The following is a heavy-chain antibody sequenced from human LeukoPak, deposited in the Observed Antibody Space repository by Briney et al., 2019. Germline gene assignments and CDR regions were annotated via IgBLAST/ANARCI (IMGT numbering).Heavy chain of an antibody. V-gene: IGHV5-51*01. D-gene: IGHD4-17*01. CDR1: GYSFTSYW. CDR2: IYPGDSDT. J-gene: IGHJ4*02. Sequence: GESLQISCKGSGYSFTSYWIGWVRPMPGKGLGWMGIIYPGDSDTRYSPSFQGQVTISADESISTAYMQWSSLKASDTAMYYCARHGGGHDYGDYVSDYWGQGTLVTVSS. CDR3: ARHGGGHDYGDYVSDY.